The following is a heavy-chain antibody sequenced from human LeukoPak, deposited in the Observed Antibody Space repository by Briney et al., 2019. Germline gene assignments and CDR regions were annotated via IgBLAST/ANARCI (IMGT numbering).Heavy chain of an antibody. CDR1: GFTFDDYA. D-gene: IGHD6-19*01. Sequence: GGSLRLSCAASGFTFDDYAMHWVRQAPGKGLEWVSGISWNSGSIGYADSVKGRFTISRDNAKNSLYLQMNSLRAEDTALYYCAKDNAVAGYYYYGMDVWGQGTTVTVSS. CDR3: AKDNAVAGYYYYGMDV. CDR2: ISWNSGSI. J-gene: IGHJ6*02. V-gene: IGHV3-9*01.